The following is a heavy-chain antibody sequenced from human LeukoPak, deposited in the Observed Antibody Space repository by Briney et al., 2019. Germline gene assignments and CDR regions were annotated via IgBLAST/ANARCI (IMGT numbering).Heavy chain of an antibody. CDR1: GFSFSTQR. D-gene: IGHD2-2*01. J-gene: IGHJ4*02. CDR2: INIDERIT. Sequence: GGSLRLSCAASGFSFSTQRMHWVRQAPGKGLVWVSYINIDERITGYADSVKGRFTISRDNAKNTLYLQMNSLRAEDTAIYYCAKTRSTTWGEFDYWGQGTLVTVSS. CDR3: AKTRSTTWGEFDY. V-gene: IGHV3-74*01.